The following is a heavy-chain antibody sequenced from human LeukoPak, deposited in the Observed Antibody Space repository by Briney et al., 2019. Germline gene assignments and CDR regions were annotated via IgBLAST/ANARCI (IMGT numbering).Heavy chain of an antibody. V-gene: IGHV3-15*04. D-gene: IGHD3-16*01. CDR3: TRDEGDDYFDN. CDR2: IESKTDSGTT. J-gene: IGHJ4*02. Sequence: GGSLRLSCAASGFPFSDAWMSWVRQAPGKGLEWVGRIESKTDSGTTEYAAPVKGRFTISRDDSKNTLYLQMNSLKTEDTAVYYCTRDEGDDYFDNWGQGTLVTASS. CDR1: GFPFSDAW.